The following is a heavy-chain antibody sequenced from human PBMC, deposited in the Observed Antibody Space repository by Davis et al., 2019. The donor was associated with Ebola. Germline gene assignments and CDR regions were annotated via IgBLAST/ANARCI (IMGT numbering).Heavy chain of an antibody. J-gene: IGHJ5*02. CDR2: INPSSGST. CDR1: GYTFTSYY. D-gene: IGHD3-3*01. Sequence: ASVKVSCKASGYTFTSYYMHWVRQAPGQGLEWMGIINPSSGSTDYAQKFQGRVTMTTDTSTSTAYMELRSLRSDDTAVYYCARDLSRTGDYDFWSGYDGFDPWGQGTLVTVSS. CDR3: ARDLSRTGDYDFWSGYDGFDP. V-gene: IGHV1-46*01.